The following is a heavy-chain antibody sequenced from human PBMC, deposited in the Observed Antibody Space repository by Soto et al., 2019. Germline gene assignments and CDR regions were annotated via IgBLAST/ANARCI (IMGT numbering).Heavy chain of an antibody. D-gene: IGHD3-10*01. J-gene: IGHJ5*01. Sequence: SGPTLVNPTQTLTLTCSFSGFSLSSNGVGVGWIRQAPGKALEWLAFIYWDDDKRYSPSLKSRLSIIKDTSINQVFLIMTTVDPVDSATYYSAHRSPSRCSRNSVWFESWG. CDR3: AHRSPSRCSRNSVWFES. CDR1: GFSLSSNGVG. CDR2: IYWDDDK. V-gene: IGHV2-5*02.